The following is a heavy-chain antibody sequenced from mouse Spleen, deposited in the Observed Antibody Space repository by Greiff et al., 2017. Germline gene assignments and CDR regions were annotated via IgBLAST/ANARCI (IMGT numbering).Heavy chain of an antibody. D-gene: IGHD3-2*02. CDR3: ARHQGLYFDV. Sequence: EVQLVESGGGLVKPGGSLKLSCAASGFTFSSYAMSWVRQTPEKRLEWVATISSGGSYTYYPDSVKGRFTISRDNAKNTLYLQMSSLKSEDTAMYYCARHQGLYFDVWGAGTTVTVSS. CDR1: GFTFSSYA. J-gene: IGHJ1*01. V-gene: IGHV5-6*01. CDR2: ISSGGSYT.